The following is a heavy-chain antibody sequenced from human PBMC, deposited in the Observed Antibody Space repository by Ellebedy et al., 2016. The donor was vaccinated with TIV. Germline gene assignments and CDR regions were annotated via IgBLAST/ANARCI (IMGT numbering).Heavy chain of an antibody. CDR3: VRWPLSPSNYYYYGMDV. D-gene: IGHD5-12*01. V-gene: IGHV4-31*03. Sequence: SETLSLTXTVSGGSISSGGYYWSWIRQHPGKGLEWIGYIYYSGSTYYNPSLKSRVTISVDTSKNQFSLKLSSVTAADTAVYYCVRWPLSPSNYYYYGMDVWGQGTTVTVSS. CDR2: IYYSGST. CDR1: GGSISSGGYY. J-gene: IGHJ6*02.